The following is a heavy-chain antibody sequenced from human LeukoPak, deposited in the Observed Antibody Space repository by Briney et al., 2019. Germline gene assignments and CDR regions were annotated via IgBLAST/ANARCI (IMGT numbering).Heavy chain of an antibody. V-gene: IGHV4-59*08. Sequence: PSETLSLTCTVSGGSISSYYWSWIRQPPGKGLEWIGYIYYSGSTNYNPSLKSRVTISVDTSKNQFSLRLSSVTAADTAVYYCVIRNLSYSSSWYGFDYWGQGTLVTVSS. CDR3: VIRNLSYSSSWYGFDY. D-gene: IGHD6-13*01. CDR1: GGSISSYY. J-gene: IGHJ4*02. CDR2: IYYSGST.